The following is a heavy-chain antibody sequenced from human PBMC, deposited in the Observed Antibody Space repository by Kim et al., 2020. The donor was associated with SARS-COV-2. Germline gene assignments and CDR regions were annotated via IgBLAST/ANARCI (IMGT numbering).Heavy chain of an antibody. CDR3: ARVDQRGQYFDWLSSYYYYYGMDV. D-gene: IGHD3-9*01. CDR1: GYTFTSYD. Sequence: ASVKVSCKASGYTFTSYDINWVRQATGQGLEWMGWMNPNSGNTGYAQKFQGRITMTRNTSISTAYMELSSLRSEDTAVYYCARVDQRGQYFDWLSSYYYYYGMDVWGQGTTVTVSS. CDR2: MNPNSGNT. J-gene: IGHJ6*02. V-gene: IGHV1-8*01.